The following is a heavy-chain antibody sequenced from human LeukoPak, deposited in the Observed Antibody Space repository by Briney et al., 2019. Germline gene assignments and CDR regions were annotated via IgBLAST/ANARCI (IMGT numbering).Heavy chain of an antibody. CDR1: GFTXXXXX. Sequence: GGSLRLSCAASGFTXXXXXXXWVRQAPGXXLXXXXXXXXDDGRTYYADSVKGXXTISRDNAKTSLFLQMNSLRVEDTAVYYCARVSSDVRGYTYGYPDYWGLGTLVTVSS. D-gene: IGHD5-18*01. CDR3: ARVSSDVRGYTYGYPDY. J-gene: IGHJ4*02. CDR2: XXXDDGRT. V-gene: IGHV3-23*01.